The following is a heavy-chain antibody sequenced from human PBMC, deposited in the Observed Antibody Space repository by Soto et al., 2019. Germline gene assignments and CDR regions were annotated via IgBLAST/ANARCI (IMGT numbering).Heavy chain of an antibody. Sequence: GESLKISCAASGFTFSDYYMSWIRQAPGKGLEWVSYISSSGSTIYYADSVKGRFTISRDNAKNSLYLQMNSLRAEDTVVYYCASPLTHSWSREVYAFDIWGQGTMVTVSS. D-gene: IGHD6-13*01. CDR1: GFTFSDYY. CDR3: ASPLTHSWSREVYAFDI. V-gene: IGHV3-11*01. J-gene: IGHJ3*02. CDR2: ISSSGSTI.